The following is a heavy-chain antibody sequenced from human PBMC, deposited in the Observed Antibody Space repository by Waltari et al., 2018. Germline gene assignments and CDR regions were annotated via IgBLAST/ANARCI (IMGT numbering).Heavy chain of an antibody. CDR2: ITGSGVTT. D-gene: IGHD5-12*01. CDR3: ARYSLSGYRPFDH. Sequence: EVQLLESGGGLVQPGGSLRLSCAASGFTFSTYAMAWVRQVPGKGLECVSAITGSGVTTYYADSVKGRFTISRDNAKNTVSLQMSSLRAEDTAVYYCARYSLSGYRPFDHWGQGTLVTVSS. CDR1: GFTFSTYA. J-gene: IGHJ4*02. V-gene: IGHV3-23*01.